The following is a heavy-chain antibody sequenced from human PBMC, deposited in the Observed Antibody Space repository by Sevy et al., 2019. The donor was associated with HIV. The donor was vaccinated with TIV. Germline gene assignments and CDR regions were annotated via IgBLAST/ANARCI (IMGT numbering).Heavy chain of an antibody. CDR3: ARESAIVRLLDAFDI. CDR1: GFTFSSYA. J-gene: IGHJ3*02. D-gene: IGHD4-17*01. Sequence: GGSLRLSCVASGFTFSSYAMHWVRQAPGKGLEWVAVISYDGSNKYYADSVKGRFTISRDNSKNTLYLQMNSLRAEDTAVYYCARESAIVRLLDAFDIWGQGTMVTVSS. V-gene: IGHV3-30-3*01. CDR2: ISYDGSNK.